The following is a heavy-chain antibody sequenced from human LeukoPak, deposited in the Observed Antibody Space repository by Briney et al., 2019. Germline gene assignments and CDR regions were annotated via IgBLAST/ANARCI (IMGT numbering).Heavy chain of an antibody. D-gene: IGHD2-2*01. CDR3: ARDLHCSSTSCYGAFDI. V-gene: IGHV1-2*02. J-gene: IGHJ3*02. CDR1: GYTFTGYY. Sequence: VSVKVSCKASGYTFTGYYMHWVRQAPGQGLEWMGWINPNSGGTNYAQKFQGRVTMTRDTSISTAYMELSRLRSDDTAEYYCARDLHCSSTSCYGAFDIWGQGTMVTVSS. CDR2: INPNSGGT.